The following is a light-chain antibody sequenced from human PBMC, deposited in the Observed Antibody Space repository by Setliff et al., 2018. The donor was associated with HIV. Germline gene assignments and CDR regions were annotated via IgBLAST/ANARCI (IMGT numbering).Light chain of an antibody. V-gene: IGLV2-14*01. CDR3: KSYAASSTPYV. CDR2: DVS. J-gene: IGLJ1*01. Sequence: QSVLTQPASMSGSPGQSITISCTGTSSDVGAYNYVSWYQQHPGKAPKLIIYDVSDRPSGVSRRFSGSKSGNTASLTISGLQAEDEADYYCKSYAASSTPYVFGTGTKVTVL. CDR1: SSDVGAYNY.